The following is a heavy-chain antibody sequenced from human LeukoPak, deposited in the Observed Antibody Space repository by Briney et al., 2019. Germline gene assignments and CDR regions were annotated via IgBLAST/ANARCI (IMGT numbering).Heavy chain of an antibody. V-gene: IGHV4-4*07. D-gene: IGHD1-7*01. CDR3: AREITGTRGVDY. CDR1: GDSFSSYF. J-gene: IGHJ4*02. CDR2: MYTSGIT. Sequence: PSETLSLTCTVSGDSFSSYFRSWIRQPAGKGLEWIGRMYTSGITNSNPSLKSRVTMSVDTSKNQFSLNLTSVTAADTAVYYCAREITGTRGVDYWGQGILVTVSS.